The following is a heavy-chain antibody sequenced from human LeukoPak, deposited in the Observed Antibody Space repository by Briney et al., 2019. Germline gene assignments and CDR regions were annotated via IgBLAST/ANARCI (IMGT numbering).Heavy chain of an antibody. J-gene: IGHJ4*02. V-gene: IGHV3-30*04. Sequence: GGSLRLSCANSGFTFSSYAMHWVRQAPGKGLEWVAVIFYDGSIEYYADSVKGGFSISRDKTQNTLHLQMNSLRPEDTAVYYCARAQHRGWGFDYWGQGTLVTVSS. CDR2: IFYDGSIE. D-gene: IGHD1-26*01. CDR3: ARAQHRGWGFDY. CDR1: GFTFSSYA.